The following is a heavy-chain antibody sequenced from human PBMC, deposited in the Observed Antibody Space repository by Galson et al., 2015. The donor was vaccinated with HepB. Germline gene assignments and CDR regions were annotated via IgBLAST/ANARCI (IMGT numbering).Heavy chain of an antibody. J-gene: IGHJ3*02. CDR1: GYTFTTYD. CDR3: AREPFCGGDWACGAFDI. CDR2: MNPNSGET. Sequence: SVKVSCKAPGYTFTTYDINWVRQATGQGLEWMGWMNPNSGETGYGQKFQGRLTMTRNTSISTAYMELSSLRFDDTARYYCAREPFCGGDWACGAFDIWGQGTMLTVSS. V-gene: IGHV1-8*01. D-gene: IGHD2-21*02.